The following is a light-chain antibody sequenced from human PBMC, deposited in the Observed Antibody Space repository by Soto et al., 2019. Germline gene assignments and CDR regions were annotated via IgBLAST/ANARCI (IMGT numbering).Light chain of an antibody. CDR3: QHTNSCPYT. J-gene: IGKJ2*01. CDR1: QGINSW. V-gene: IGKV1-12*01. CDR2: AAS. Sequence: DIQMTQSPSSVSASVGDRVTITCRASQGINSWLAWYQQKPGKAPKLLIYAASRLQRGVPSRFSGSGSGTDFSLTINSLQPEDFATYYCQHTNSCPYTFGQGTKLEIK.